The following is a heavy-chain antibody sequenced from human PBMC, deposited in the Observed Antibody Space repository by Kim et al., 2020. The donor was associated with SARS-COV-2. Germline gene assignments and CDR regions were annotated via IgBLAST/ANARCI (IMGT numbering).Heavy chain of an antibody. CDR2: VHYRGTT. CDR1: GGSVSSGSYY. Sequence: SETLSLTCTVSGGSVSSGSYYWNWIRQPPGKGLEWIGYVHYRGTTNYNPSLKSRVTISLDTSKNQFSLKLSSVIAADTAVYYCARDGLYCRSTSCPFDYWGQGTLVTVSS. V-gene: IGHV4-61*01. CDR3: ARDGLYCRSTSCPFDY. D-gene: IGHD2-2*01. J-gene: IGHJ4*02.